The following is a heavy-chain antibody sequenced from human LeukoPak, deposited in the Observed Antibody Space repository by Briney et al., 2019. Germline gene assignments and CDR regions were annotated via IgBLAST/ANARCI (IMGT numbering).Heavy chain of an antibody. D-gene: IGHD1-14*01. CDR2: ISSSSSTI. CDR3: ARAQGLTTEDY. V-gene: IGHV3-48*04. Sequence: GGSLRLSCAASGFTFSSYSMNWVRQAPGKGLEWVSYISSSSSTIYYADSVKGRFTISRDNAKNSLYLQMNSLRAEDTAVYYCARAQGLTTEDYWGQGTLVTVSS. CDR1: GFTFSSYS. J-gene: IGHJ4*02.